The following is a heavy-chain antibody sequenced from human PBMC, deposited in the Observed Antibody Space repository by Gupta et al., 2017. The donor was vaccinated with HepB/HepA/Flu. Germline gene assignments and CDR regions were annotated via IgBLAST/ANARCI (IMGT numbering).Heavy chain of an antibody. CDR1: GLSFSSHG. J-gene: IGHJ2*01. V-gene: IGHV3-30*18. CDR3: AKESDYNYWYFDL. D-gene: IGHD4-17*01. Sequence: QVQLVESGGGVVRPGRSLRLSCAAAGLSFSSHGMHWVRQAPGKGLEWVAVIGSNGRSQFYGDSVKGRFTISRDNSKNTVYLQMNSLRPEDTAVYYCAKESDYNYWYFDLWGRGTLVTVSS. CDR2: IGSNGRSQ.